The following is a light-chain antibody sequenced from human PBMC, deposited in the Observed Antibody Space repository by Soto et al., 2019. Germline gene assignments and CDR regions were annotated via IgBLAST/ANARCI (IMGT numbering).Light chain of an antibody. V-gene: IGLV1-40*01. J-gene: IGLJ3*02. CDR3: QSYDSSLSGVV. CDR2: GNS. Sequence: QTVLTQPPSVSGAPGQRVTISCTGSSSNIGAGYAVHWYQQLPKTAPKLLIYGNSNRPSGVPDRFSASKSGTSASLAITGLQADDEADYYCQSYDSSLSGVVFGGGTKLTVL. CDR1: SSNIGAGYA.